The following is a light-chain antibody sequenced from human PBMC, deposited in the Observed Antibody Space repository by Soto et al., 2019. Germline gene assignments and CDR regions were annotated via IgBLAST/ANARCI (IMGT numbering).Light chain of an antibody. CDR2: EVT. V-gene: IGLV2-23*02. J-gene: IGLJ1*01. Sequence: QSALTQPASVSGSPGQSIAISCTGTSSDVGSYDLVSWYQQHPGKAPKLMIYEVTKRPSGVSSRFSGSKSGNTASLPISGLQAEDDADYYCCSSAGGGTYVFGTATKVTV. CDR3: CSSAGGGTYV. CDR1: SSDVGSYDL.